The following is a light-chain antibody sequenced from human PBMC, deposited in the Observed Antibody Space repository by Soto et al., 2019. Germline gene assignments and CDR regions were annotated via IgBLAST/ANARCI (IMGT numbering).Light chain of an antibody. CDR3: QQRNVWPPIT. CDR2: DST. V-gene: IGKV3-11*01. J-gene: IGKJ5*01. CDR1: QNIHIA. Sequence: EIVITQSPASLSLSPCYTDTLSSGSSQNIHIALAWYQQKPGQAPRLVVYDSTLRANGVPARFGGSRSGTEFTLTINNLEPEDFAVYYCQQRNVWPPITFGQGTRLEIK.